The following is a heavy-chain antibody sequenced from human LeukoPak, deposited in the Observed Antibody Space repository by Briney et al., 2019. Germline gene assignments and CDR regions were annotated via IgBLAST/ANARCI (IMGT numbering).Heavy chain of an antibody. CDR3: ARDVDTTSHLSWFDP. D-gene: IGHD2/OR15-2a*01. CDR1: GFSFTSYG. V-gene: IGHV3-33*01. Sequence: GGSLRLSCAASGFSFTSYGMHWVRQAPGKGLEWVAVIWYHGGNENYADSVKGRFTISRDTSKNTQYLQMNSLRAEDRAMYYCARDVDTTSHLSWFDPWGQGTLVTVSS. J-gene: IGHJ5*02. CDR2: IWYHGGNE.